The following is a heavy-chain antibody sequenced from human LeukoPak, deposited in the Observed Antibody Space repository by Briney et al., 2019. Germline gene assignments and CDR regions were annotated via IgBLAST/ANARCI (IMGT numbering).Heavy chain of an antibody. CDR1: GFTFSSYW. J-gene: IGHJ4*02. V-gene: IGHV3-7*04. CDR3: ARGLLAAAGIDY. CDR2: IKEDGSEK. Sequence: PGGSLRLSCAASGFTFSSYWMTWVRQAPGKGLEWVANIKEDGSEKNYVDSVKGRFTISRDKAKSSLYLQMNSLRAEDTAVYYCARGLLAAAGIDYWGQGALVTVSS. D-gene: IGHD6-13*01.